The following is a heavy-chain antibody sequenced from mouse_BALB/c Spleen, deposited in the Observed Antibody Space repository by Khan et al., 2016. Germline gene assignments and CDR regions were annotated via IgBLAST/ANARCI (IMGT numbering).Heavy chain of an antibody. V-gene: IGHV14-4*02. CDR3: AFYGNSLAWFPY. Sequence: EVQLQESGAELVRSGASVKLSCTASGFNIKDFYIHWVKQRPEQGLEWIGWIDPENGASDFAPKFQGKATMTADTSSNTAYLQLSSLTSEDTAVYYCAFYGNSLAWFPYWGQGTLVTVSA. D-gene: IGHD2-10*01. CDR2: IDPENGAS. CDR1: GFNIKDFY. J-gene: IGHJ3*01.